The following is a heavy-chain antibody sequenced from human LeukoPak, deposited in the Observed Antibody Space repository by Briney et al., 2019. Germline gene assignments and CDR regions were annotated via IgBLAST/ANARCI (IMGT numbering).Heavy chain of an antibody. CDR3: ASGVGSTSCLDY. J-gene: IGHJ4*02. Sequence: GGSLRLSCAASGFTFSSYAMHWVRQAPGKGLEWVAVISYDGSNKYYADSVKGRFTISRDNSKNTLYLQMNSLRAEDTAVYYCASGVGSTSCLDYWGQGTLVTVSS. CDR2: ISYDGSNK. CDR1: GFTFSSYA. V-gene: IGHV3-30-3*01. D-gene: IGHD2-2*01.